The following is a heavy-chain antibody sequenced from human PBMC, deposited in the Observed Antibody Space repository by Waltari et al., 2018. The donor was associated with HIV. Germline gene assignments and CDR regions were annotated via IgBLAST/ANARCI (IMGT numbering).Heavy chain of an antibody. CDR1: GGSFSGYY. J-gene: IGHJ6*02. D-gene: IGHD1-26*01. V-gene: IGHV4-34*02. Sequence: QVQLQQWGAGLLKPSETLSPTCAVYGGSFSGYYWTWIRQPPGKGLQWIAEIYHSGAANYNPSLKSRVTISVDTSKIQFSRKLSSVSAADTSVYYCARLLWDASFYYGLDVWGQGTTVTVSS. CDR3: ARLLWDASFYYGLDV. CDR2: IYHSGAA.